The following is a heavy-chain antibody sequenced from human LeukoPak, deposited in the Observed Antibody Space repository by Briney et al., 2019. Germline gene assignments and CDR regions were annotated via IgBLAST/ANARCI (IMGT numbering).Heavy chain of an antibody. Sequence: SEALSLICTVSGGSLSIRSYYWGWSRQPPGKGLAWVGSIYCCVRTYYNPSCMSRVTISVDTSKNQFALKLSSVSAEDTAVYYCARHKREIAVAGLNAFDIWGQGTMVTVSS. CDR2: IYCCVRT. CDR3: ARHKREIAVAGLNAFDI. CDR1: GGSLSIRSYY. J-gene: IGHJ3*02. D-gene: IGHD6-19*01. V-gene: IGHV4-39*01.